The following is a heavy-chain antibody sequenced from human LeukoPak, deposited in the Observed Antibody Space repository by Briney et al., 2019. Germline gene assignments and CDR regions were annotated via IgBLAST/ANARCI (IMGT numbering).Heavy chain of an antibody. D-gene: IGHD3-16*01. CDR2: IYWDDDK. CDR1: GFSLSTSGVG. Sequence: SGPTLVKPTQTLTLTCTFSGFSLSTSGVGVGWIRQPPGKALEWLALIYWDDDKRYSPSLKSRLTITKDTSKNQVVLTMTNMDPVDTATYYCAHRPLQFRSTLYSFDYWGQGTLVTVSS. CDR3: AHRPLQFRSTLYSFDY. V-gene: IGHV2-5*02. J-gene: IGHJ4*02.